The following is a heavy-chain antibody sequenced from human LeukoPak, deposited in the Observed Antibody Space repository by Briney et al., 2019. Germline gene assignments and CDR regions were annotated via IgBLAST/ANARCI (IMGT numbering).Heavy chain of an antibody. CDR2: ISGSGGGT. V-gene: IGHV3-23*01. Sequence: PGGSLRLSCAGSGFTFSRYALSWVRQAPGKGLEWVSAISGSGGGTDDADSVKGRFTISRDNSKNTVYLQMNSLRAEDTAMYYCTRDGPGSCTSTSCSNDYWGQGTLVTVSS. CDR1: GFTFSRYA. D-gene: IGHD2-2*01. J-gene: IGHJ4*02. CDR3: TRDGPGSCTSTSCSNDY.